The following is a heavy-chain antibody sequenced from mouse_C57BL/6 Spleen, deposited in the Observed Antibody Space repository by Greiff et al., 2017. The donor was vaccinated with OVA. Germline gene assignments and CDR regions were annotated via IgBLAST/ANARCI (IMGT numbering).Heavy chain of an antibody. Sequence: EVQRVESEGGLVQPGSSMKLSCTASGFTFSDYYMAWVRQVPEKGLEWVANINYDGSSTYYLDSLKSRFLISRDNAKNILYLQMSSLKSEDTATYYCARGVGRYFDVWGTGTTVTVSA. CDR2: INYDGSST. CDR3: ARGVGRYFDV. J-gene: IGHJ1*03. CDR1: GFTFSDYY. D-gene: IGHD4-1*01. V-gene: IGHV5-16*01.